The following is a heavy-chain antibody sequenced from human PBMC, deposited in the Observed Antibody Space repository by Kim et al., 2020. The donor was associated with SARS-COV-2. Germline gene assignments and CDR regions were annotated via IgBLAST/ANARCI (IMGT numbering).Heavy chain of an antibody. D-gene: IGHD3-22*01. CDR3: ARDGHHYYDSSGLDAFDI. Sequence: GGSLRLSCAASGFTVSSNYMSWVRQAPGKGLEWVSVIYSGGSTYYADSVKGRFTISRHNSKNTLYLQMNSLRAEDTAVYYCARDGHHYYDSSGLDAFDIWGQGTMVTVSS. V-gene: IGHV3-53*04. CDR1: GFTVSSNY. J-gene: IGHJ3*02. CDR2: IYSGGST.